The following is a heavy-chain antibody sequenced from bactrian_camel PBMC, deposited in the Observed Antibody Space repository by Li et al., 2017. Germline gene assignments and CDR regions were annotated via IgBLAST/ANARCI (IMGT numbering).Heavy chain of an antibody. D-gene: IGHD1*01. CDR2: TSGDGSNT. J-gene: IGHJ4*01. CDR3: TTYVAAYFNY. CDR1: GFIFSSTY. Sequence: HVQLVESGGGSVQPGGSLRLSCAAPGFIFSSTYMMWVRQAPGKGLEWVSSTSGDGSNTFYADSVKGRFTISRNNAKNTVYLQMNSLESEDSALYYCTTYVAAYFNYWGQGTQVTVS. V-gene: IGHV3-2*01.